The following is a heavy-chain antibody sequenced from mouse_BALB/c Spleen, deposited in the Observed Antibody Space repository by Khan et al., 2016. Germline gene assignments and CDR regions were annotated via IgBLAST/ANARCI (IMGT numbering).Heavy chain of an antibody. J-gene: IGHJ2*01. D-gene: IGHD1-2*01. Sequence: EVQLQESGPGLVKPSQSLSLTCTVTGYSITSDYAWNWIRQFPGNKLEWMGYISYSGSTSYNPSLKSRISITRDTSKNQFFLHLNSVTTEDTATYYCARTLLRLYYFDYWGQGTTLTVSS. V-gene: IGHV3-2*02. CDR1: GYSITSDYA. CDR3: ARTLLRLYYFDY. CDR2: ISYSGST.